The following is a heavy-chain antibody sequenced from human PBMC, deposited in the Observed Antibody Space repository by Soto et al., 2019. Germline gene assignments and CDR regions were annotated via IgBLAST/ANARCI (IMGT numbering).Heavy chain of an antibody. D-gene: IGHD3-22*01. CDR2: INAGNGNT. V-gene: IGHV1-3*01. Sequence: ASVKVSCKASGYTFTSYAMHWVRQAPGQRLEWMGWINAGNGNTKYSQKFQGRVTITRDTSASTAYMELSSLRSEDTAVYYCARSGFFYYDSSGYRRFDYWGQGTLVTVYS. CDR3: ARSGFFYYDSSGYRRFDY. CDR1: GYTFTSYA. J-gene: IGHJ4*02.